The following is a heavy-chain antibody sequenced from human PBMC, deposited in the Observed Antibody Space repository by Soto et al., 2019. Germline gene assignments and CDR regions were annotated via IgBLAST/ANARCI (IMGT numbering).Heavy chain of an antibody. Sequence: QVQLVQSGAEVKKPGASVKVSCKASGYTFTNYAMHWVRQAPGQRPEWMGWINAGNGNTKFSQRFQGRVTITRDTSANIAYMELSSLTSEDTAVYYCARAGFCSTTICSDAFDIWGQGTMVTVSS. J-gene: IGHJ3*02. CDR2: INAGNGNT. V-gene: IGHV1-3*01. CDR1: GYTFTNYA. CDR3: ARAGFCSTTICSDAFDI. D-gene: IGHD2-2*01.